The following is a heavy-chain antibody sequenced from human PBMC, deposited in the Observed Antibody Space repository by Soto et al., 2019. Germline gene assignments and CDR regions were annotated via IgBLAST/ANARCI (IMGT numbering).Heavy chain of an antibody. Sequence: PGGSLRLSCATSGFTFSSYSMNWVRQAPGKGLEWVSSISSSSGYIYYADSVKGRFTISRDNAKNSLSLQMNSLRAEDTAVYYCARVVDYYDPYYYYGMDVWXLGTTVTVSS. CDR3: ARVVDYYDPYYYYGMDV. CDR2: ISSSSGYI. D-gene: IGHD3-22*01. V-gene: IGHV3-21*01. CDR1: GFTFSSYS. J-gene: IGHJ6*02.